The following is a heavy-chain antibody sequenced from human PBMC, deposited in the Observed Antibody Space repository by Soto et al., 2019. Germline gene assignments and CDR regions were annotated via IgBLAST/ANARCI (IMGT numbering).Heavy chain of an antibody. J-gene: IGHJ1*01. CDR1: GFTFSSYA. V-gene: IGHV3-23*01. Sequence: EVQLLESGGVLVQPGGSLRLSCAASGFTFSSYAMSWVRRAPGKGLEWVSAISGSARSTKYADSVKGRFTISRDNSKNTLFLQMSSLRAEDTAVYYCAKDVHYDIVTGIEYFHHWAQGTLVTVSS. D-gene: IGHD3-9*01. CDR3: AKDVHYDIVTGIEYFHH. CDR2: ISGSARST.